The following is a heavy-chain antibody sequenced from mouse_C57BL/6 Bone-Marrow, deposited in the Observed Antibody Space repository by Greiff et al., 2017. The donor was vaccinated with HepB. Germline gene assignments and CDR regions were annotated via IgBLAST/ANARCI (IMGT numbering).Heavy chain of an antibody. Sequence: VQLQQSGPGMVKPSQSLSLTCTVTGYSITSGYDWHWIRHFPGNKLEWMGYISYSGSTNYNPSLKSRISITHDTSKNHFFLKLNSVTTEDTATYYCASTLYYYGSSPYAMDYWGQGTSVTVSS. CDR2: ISYSGST. V-gene: IGHV3-1*01. CDR3: ASTLYYYGSSPYAMDY. D-gene: IGHD1-1*01. CDR1: GYSITSGYD. J-gene: IGHJ4*01.